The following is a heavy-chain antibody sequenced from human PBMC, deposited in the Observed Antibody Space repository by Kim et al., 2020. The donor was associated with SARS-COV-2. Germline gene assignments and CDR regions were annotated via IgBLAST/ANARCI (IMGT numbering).Heavy chain of an antibody. D-gene: IGHD1-26*01. V-gene: IGHV4-4*02. J-gene: IGHJ6*02. CDR1: GGSISSSNW. CDR2: IYHSGST. CDR3: ARDQLGGSYYWDYYYYGMDV. Sequence: SETLSLTCAVSGGSISSSNWWSWVRQPPGKGLEWIGEIYHSGSTNYNPSLKSRVTISVDKSKNQFSLKLSSVTAADTAVYYCARDQLGGSYYWDYYYYGMDVWGQGTTVTVSS.